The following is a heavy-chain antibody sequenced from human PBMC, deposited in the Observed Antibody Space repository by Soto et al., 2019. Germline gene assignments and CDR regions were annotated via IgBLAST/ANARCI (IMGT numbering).Heavy chain of an antibody. CDR2: VHWNDDK. J-gene: IGHJ6*02. CDR1: GFSLSTTGEG. CDR3: AHRRVADTCPAYNGLDV. Sequence: QITLKEAGATLVKPTETLTLTGTFSGFSLSTTGEGVFWIRQPPGKAPAWLALVHWNDDKRYSPSLRPRLTTLKDTSRIPVVRSLTNLDPVYTVTYHCAHRRVADTCPAYNGLDVWGRGTTVIDSS. D-gene: IGHD5-18*01. V-gene: IGHV2-5*01.